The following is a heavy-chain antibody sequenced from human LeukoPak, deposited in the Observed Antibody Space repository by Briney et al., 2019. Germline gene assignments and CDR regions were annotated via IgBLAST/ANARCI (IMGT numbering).Heavy chain of an antibody. CDR2: IRHDGSNK. V-gene: IGHV3-30*02. J-gene: IGHJ4*02. CDR1: GFTFSNYV. D-gene: IGHD6-13*01. CDR3: AKDGPSSSWGKFDY. Sequence: GGSLRLSCAASGFTFSNYVMHWVRQAPGKGLEWVAVIRHDGSNKYYADSVKGRFTISRDNSKNTLYLQMNSLRAEDTAVYYCAKDGPSSSWGKFDYWGQGTLVTVSS.